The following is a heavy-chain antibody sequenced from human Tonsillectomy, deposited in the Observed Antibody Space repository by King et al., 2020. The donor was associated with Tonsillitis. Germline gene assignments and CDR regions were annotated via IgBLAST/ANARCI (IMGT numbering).Heavy chain of an antibody. CDR1: GFTFSDTW. D-gene: IGHD3-10*01. CDR3: TTGSYGSGNRYFTF. Sequence: VQLVESGGALVQPGGSLRLSCGASGFTFSDTWMHWVRQFPGKGLTWVSRITGDGRVTTYADSVRGRFTVSRDNAKNTLYLEMNSLRGEDTAVYYCTTGSYGSGNRYFTFWGQGTLVTVSS. V-gene: IGHV3-74*01. CDR2: ITGDGRVT. J-gene: IGHJ4*02.